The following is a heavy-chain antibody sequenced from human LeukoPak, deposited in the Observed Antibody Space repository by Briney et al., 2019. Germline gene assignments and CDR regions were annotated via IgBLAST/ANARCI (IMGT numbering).Heavy chain of an antibody. CDR2: IHYSGST. V-gene: IGHV4-59*01. J-gene: IGHJ5*02. CDR1: GGSISTYY. D-gene: IGHD4-17*01. CDR3: ARGPTGNWFDP. Sequence: SETLSLTCTVSGGSISTYYWSWIRQPPGKGLEWIGYIHYSGSTNYNPSLKSRVTISVDTSKNQFSLKLSSVTAADTAVYYCARGPTGNWFDPWGQGTLVTVSS.